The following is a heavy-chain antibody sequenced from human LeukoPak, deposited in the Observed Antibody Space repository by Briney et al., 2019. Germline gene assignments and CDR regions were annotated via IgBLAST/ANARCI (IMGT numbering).Heavy chain of an antibody. CDR3: ATGLWFGEFHFDY. J-gene: IGHJ4*02. CDR2: IIPILGIA. D-gene: IGHD3-10*01. CDR1: GGTFSSYA. Sequence: SVKVSCKASGGTFSSYAISWVRQAPGQGLEWMGGIIPILGIANYAQKFQGRVTMTEDTSTDTAYMELSSLRSEDTAVYYCATGLWFGEFHFDYWGQGTLVTVSS. V-gene: IGHV1-69*04.